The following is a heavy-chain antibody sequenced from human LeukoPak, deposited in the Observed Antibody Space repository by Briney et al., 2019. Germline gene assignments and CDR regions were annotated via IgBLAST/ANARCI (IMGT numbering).Heavy chain of an antibody. D-gene: IGHD3-10*01. J-gene: IGHJ5*02. V-gene: IGHV4-38-2*01. CDR1: GYSISSGYY. CDR3: ARVGGSGSYYPYNWFDP. CDR2: IYHSGST. Sequence: SETLSLTCVVSGYSISSGYYWGWIRQPPGKGLEWIGSIYHSGSTYYNPSLKSRVTISVDTSKNQFSLKLSAVTAADAAVYYCARVGGSGSYYPYNWFDPWGQGTLVTVSS.